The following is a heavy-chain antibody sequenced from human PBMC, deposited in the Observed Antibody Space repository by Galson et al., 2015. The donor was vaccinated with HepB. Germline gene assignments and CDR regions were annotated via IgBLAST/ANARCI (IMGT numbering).Heavy chain of an antibody. CDR3: ARDESITIFPYYYYGMDV. J-gene: IGHJ6*02. D-gene: IGHD3-3*01. CDR2: INAGNGNT. Sequence: SVKVSCKASGYTFTSYAMHWVRQAPGQRLEWMGWINAGNGNTKYSQKFQGRVTITRDTSASTAYMELSSLRSEDTAVYYCARDESITIFPYYYYGMDVWGQGTTVTVSS. V-gene: IGHV1-3*01. CDR1: GYTFTSYA.